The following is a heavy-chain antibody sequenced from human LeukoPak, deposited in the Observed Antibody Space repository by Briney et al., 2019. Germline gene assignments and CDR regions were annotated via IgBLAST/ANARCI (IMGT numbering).Heavy chain of an antibody. V-gene: IGHV3-23*01. CDR1: GFSFSSYA. D-gene: IGHD6-19*01. J-gene: IGHJ4*02. CDR3: SKRSVYTTGWFFDF. CDR2: IRGSGDNT. Sequence: GGSLRLSCAASGFSFSSYAMSWVRQAPGRGLEWVSSIRGSGDNTYYAESVKGRFTISRDNSKNTLFLQMNSLRAEDTAVFYCSKRSVYTTGWFFDFWGQGTLVTVSS.